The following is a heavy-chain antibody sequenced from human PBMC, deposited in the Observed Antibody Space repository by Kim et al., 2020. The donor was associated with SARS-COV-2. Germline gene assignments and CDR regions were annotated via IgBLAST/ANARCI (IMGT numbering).Heavy chain of an antibody. CDR1: GYTFTSYA. Sequence: ASVKVSCKASGYTFTSYAMHWVRQAPGQRLEWMGWINAGNGNTKYSQKFQGRVTITRDTSASTAYMELSSLRSEDTAVYYCARDTYDILTGDAFDIWGQGTMVTVSS. D-gene: IGHD3-9*01. J-gene: IGHJ3*02. V-gene: IGHV1-3*01. CDR2: INAGNGNT. CDR3: ARDTYDILTGDAFDI.